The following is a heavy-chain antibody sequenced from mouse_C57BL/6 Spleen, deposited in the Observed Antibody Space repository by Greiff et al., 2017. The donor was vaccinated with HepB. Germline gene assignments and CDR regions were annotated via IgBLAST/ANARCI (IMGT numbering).Heavy chain of an antibody. CDR1: GYTFTSYW. Sequence: VQLQQPGAELVKPGASVKLSCKASGYTFTSYWMHWVKQRPGRGLEWMGRIDPNSGGTKYNEKFKSKATLTVDKPSSTAYMQLSSLTSEDSAVYYCARCDGYYPTFYAMDYWGQGTSVTVSS. CDR2: IDPNSGGT. V-gene: IGHV1-72*01. D-gene: IGHD2-3*01. CDR3: ARCDGYYPTFYAMDY. J-gene: IGHJ4*01.